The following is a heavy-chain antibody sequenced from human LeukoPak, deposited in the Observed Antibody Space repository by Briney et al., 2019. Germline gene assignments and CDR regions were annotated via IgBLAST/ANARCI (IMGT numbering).Heavy chain of an antibody. Sequence: PGGSLRLSCAASGFSVSSNYVSWVRQAPGKGLEWVSVIYSGGTTYYADSIKGRFTISRDNSKNTLYLQMNSLKTEDTAVYYCTTPSLLIVYCGGDCYLDWGQGTLVTVSS. J-gene: IGHJ4*02. V-gene: IGHV3-53*01. CDR2: IYSGGTT. CDR3: TTPSLLIVYCGGDCYLD. D-gene: IGHD2-21*02. CDR1: GFSVSSNY.